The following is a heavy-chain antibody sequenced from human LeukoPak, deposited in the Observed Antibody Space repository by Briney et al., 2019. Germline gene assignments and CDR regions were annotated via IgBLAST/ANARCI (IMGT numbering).Heavy chain of an antibody. CDR3: AAGEYSGSPYPNRAFDI. J-gene: IGHJ3*02. V-gene: IGHV1-58*02. CDR1: GFTFTSSA. CDR2: IVVGSGNT. Sequence: SVKVSYKASGFTFTSSAMQWVRQARGQRLEWIGWIVVGSGNTNYAQKFQERVTITRDMSTSTAYMELSSLRSEDTAVYYCAAGEYSGSPYPNRAFDIWGQGTMVTVSS. D-gene: IGHD1-26*01.